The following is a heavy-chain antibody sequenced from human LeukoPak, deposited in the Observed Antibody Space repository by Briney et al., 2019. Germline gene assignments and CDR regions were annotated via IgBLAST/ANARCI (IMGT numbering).Heavy chain of an antibody. Sequence: PSETLSLTCGVSGYSISSGYYWGWIRQPPGKGLEWIGSIDHTGSTYYNPSLKSRVIISLDTSKKQFSLKLSSVIAADTAVYFCERGCSYSSCYIRDAFDIWGQGTMVTVSS. V-gene: IGHV4-38-2*01. D-gene: IGHD2-2*02. CDR3: ERGCSYSSCYIRDAFDI. CDR1: GYSISSGYY. CDR2: IDHTGST. J-gene: IGHJ3*02.